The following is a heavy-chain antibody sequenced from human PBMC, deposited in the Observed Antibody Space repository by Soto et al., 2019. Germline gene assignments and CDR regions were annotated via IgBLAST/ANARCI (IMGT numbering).Heavy chain of an antibody. CDR1: GFTFDDYA. CDR3: AKDKEGQWLDGGYFDY. J-gene: IGHJ4*02. Sequence: EVQLVESGGGLVQPGRSLRLSCAASGFTFDDYAMHWVRQAPGKGLEWVSGISWNSGSIGYADSVKGRFTISRDNAKNSLYLQMNSLRAEDTALYYCAKDKEGQWLDGGYFDYWGQGTLVTVSS. D-gene: IGHD6-19*01. CDR2: ISWNSGSI. V-gene: IGHV3-9*01.